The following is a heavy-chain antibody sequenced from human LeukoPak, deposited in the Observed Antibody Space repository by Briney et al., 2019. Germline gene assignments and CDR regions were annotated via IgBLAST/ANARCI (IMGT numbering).Heavy chain of an antibody. CDR1: GFTFDDYA. D-gene: IGHD3-22*01. J-gene: IGHJ4*02. V-gene: IGHV3-43*02. CDR3: AKEQTYYYDSSGYFDY. CDR2: ISGDGGST. Sequence: PGGSLRLSCAASGFTFDDYAMHWVRQAPGKGLEWVSLISGDGGSTYYADSVKGRFTISRDNSKNSLYLQMNSLRTEDTALYYCAKEQTYYYDSSGYFDYWGQGTLVTVSS.